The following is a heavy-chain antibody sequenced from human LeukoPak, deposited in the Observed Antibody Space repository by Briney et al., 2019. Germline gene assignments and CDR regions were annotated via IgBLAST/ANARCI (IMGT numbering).Heavy chain of an antibody. J-gene: IGHJ5*02. CDR3: AKGGSGYDYDVLASGEWFDP. CDR2: ISWNSGSI. Sequence: QPGGSLRLSCAASGFTFDDYAMHWVRQAPGKGLEWVSGISWNSGSIGYADSVKGRFTISRDNAKNSLYLQMNSLRAEDMALYYCAKGGSGYDYDVLASGEWFDPWGQGTLVTVSS. V-gene: IGHV3-9*03. CDR1: GFTFDDYA. D-gene: IGHD5-12*01.